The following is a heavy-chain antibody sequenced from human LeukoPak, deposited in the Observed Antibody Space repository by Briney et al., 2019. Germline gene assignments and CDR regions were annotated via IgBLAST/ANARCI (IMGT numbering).Heavy chain of an antibody. CDR1: GGSISSSSYF. D-gene: IGHD4-17*01. CDR3: ARFGNGGTTVTALLDY. Sequence: SETLSLTCTVSGGSISSSSYFWVWIRQPPGKGLEWIGSIFYSGSTYYNPSLKSRVTISVDTSKNQFSLKLSSVTAADTAVYYCARFGNGGTTVTALLDYWGQGTLVTVSS. V-gene: IGHV4-39*07. J-gene: IGHJ4*02. CDR2: IFYSGST.